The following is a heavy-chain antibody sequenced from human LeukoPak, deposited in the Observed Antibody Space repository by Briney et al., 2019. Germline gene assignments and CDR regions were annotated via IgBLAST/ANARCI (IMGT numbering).Heavy chain of an antibody. Sequence: SETLSLTCTVPGGSISSSSYHWGWIRQPPGKGLEWIGYVSYTDNVSGSYNPSLKSRVTMSVDTSKNQFSLRLSSVTAADTALYYCARAGPRRDGYNFDYWGQGTLVTVSS. CDR3: ARAGPRRDGYNFDY. CDR2: VSYTDNVSG. V-gene: IGHV4-61*05. D-gene: IGHD5-24*01. CDR1: GGSISSSSYH. J-gene: IGHJ4*02.